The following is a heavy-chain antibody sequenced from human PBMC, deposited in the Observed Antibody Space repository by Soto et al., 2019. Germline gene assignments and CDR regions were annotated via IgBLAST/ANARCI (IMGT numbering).Heavy chain of an antibody. D-gene: IGHD2-21*02. CDR2: IIPIFGTA. CDR3: ARELYCGGDCYSYYYYGMDV. CDR1: GGTFSSYA. V-gene: IGHV1-69*06. J-gene: IGHJ6*02. Sequence: SVKVSCKASGGTFSSYAISWVRQAPGQGLEWMGGIIPIFGTANYAQKFQGRVTITADKSTSTAYMELSSLRSEDTAVYYCARELYCGGDCYSYYYYGMDVWGQGTTVTVS.